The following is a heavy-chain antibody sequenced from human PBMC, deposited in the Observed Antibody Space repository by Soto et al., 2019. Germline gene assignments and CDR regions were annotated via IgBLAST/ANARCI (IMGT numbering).Heavy chain of an antibody. CDR1: RFTFSDYY. Sequence: PGGSLRLSCAASRFTFSDYYMSWIRQAPGKGLEWVSYISSISNYTNYADSVKGRFTISRDNAKNSLYLQMNSPRAEDTAVYYCARHKYSSSYVPVWFDPWGQGTLVTVSS. J-gene: IGHJ5*02. CDR3: ARHKYSSSYVPVWFDP. D-gene: IGHD6-13*01. V-gene: IGHV3-11*06. CDR2: ISSISNYT.